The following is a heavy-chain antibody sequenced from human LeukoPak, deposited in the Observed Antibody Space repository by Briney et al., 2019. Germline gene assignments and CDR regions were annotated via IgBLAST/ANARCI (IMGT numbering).Heavy chain of an antibody. Sequence: ASVKVSCKASGYTFTTYDINWVRQATGQGLEWMGWMNPNSGNTGYTQKFQGRVTMTRNTSISTAYMELSSLRSEDTAVYYCARGRGSGHKENWFDPWGQGTMVTVSS. D-gene: IGHD6-19*01. CDR3: ARGRGSGHKENWFDP. CDR2: MNPNSGNT. J-gene: IGHJ5*02. V-gene: IGHV1-8*01. CDR1: GYTFTTYD.